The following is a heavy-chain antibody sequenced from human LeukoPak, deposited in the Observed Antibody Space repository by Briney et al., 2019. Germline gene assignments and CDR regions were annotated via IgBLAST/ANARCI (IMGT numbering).Heavy chain of an antibody. V-gene: IGHV3-7*02. J-gene: IGHJ4*02. CDR3: ARGYDILTGYEGGDY. CDR1: GFTFSSYW. Sequence: GGSLRLSCAASGFTFSSYWMTWVRQPPGRGLEWVSKINQDGSEKYYVDSVKGRFTLSRDNAKNSLYLQMNSLRAEDTSVYYCARGYDILTGYEGGDYWGQGTLVTVSS. CDR2: INQDGSEK. D-gene: IGHD3-9*01.